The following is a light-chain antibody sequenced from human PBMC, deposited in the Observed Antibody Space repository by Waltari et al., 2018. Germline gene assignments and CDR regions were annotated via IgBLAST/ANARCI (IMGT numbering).Light chain of an antibody. CDR2: DNS. J-gene: IGLJ1*01. CDR3: QVWDITSDHFV. CDR1: NIGSKS. V-gene: IGLV3-21*02. Sequence: SYVLTQPPSVSVAPGQTARITCGGNNIGSKSVHWYQQKPGQAPVLVVYDNSERPSGIPGRFAGSNSGNTATLTISRVEAGDEADYYCQVWDITSDHFVFGTGTKVTVL.